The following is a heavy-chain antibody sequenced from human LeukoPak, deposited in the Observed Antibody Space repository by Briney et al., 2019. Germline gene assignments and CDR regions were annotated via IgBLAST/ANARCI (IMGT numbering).Heavy chain of an antibody. CDR3: ARANTAMVLYFDY. J-gene: IGHJ4*02. D-gene: IGHD5-18*01. Sequence: RTSETLSLTCTVSGGSISSSSYFWGWIRQPPGKGLEWIATFYYSGSTYYNPSLKSRVTISLDTSKNQFSLKLSSVTAADTAVYYCARANTAMVLYFDYWGQGTLVTVSS. CDR2: FYYSGST. CDR1: GGSISSSSYF. V-gene: IGHV4-39*07.